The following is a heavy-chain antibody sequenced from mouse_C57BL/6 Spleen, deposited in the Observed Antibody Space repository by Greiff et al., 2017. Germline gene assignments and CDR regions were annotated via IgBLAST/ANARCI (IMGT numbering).Heavy chain of an antibody. CDR1: GYTFTDYY. J-gene: IGHJ2*01. V-gene: IGHV1-26*01. CDR3: ARAITTVVATGDY. CDR2: INPNNGGT. Sequence: VQLQQSGPELVKPGASVKISCKASGYTFTDYYMNWVKQSHGKSLEWIGDINPNNGGTSYNQKVKGKATLTVDKSSSTAYMELRSLTSEDSAVYYCARAITTVVATGDYWGQGTTLTVSS. D-gene: IGHD1-1*01.